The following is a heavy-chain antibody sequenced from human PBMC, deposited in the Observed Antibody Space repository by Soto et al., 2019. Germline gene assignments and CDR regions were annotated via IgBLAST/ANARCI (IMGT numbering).Heavy chain of an antibody. V-gene: IGHV3-23*01. D-gene: IGHD4-17*01. CDR3: AKPGHSGDYAGSVDS. CDR2: ITGRGGRT. CDR1: GFILNNNA. J-gene: IGHJ4*02. Sequence: GGTLRLSCAASGFILNNNASNWVRQLPGKGLEWVCGITGRGGRTFYAYSRKGRFNFSSANSKHIVYLQMSIVTVEDPAIHYWAKPGHSGDYAGSVDSRGRGTL.